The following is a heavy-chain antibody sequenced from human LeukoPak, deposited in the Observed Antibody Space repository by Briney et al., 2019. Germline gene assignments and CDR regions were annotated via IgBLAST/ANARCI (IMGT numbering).Heavy chain of an antibody. V-gene: IGHV1-24*01. CDR3: ARDQEGFDY. CDR1: GYTLTELS. J-gene: IGHJ4*02. Sequence: ASVKVSCKVSGYTLTELSMHWVRQAPGKGLEWMGGFDPEDGETIYAQKFQGRVTVTRDTSTSTVHMELSGLGSEDTAVYYCARDQEGFDYWGQGTLVTVSS. CDR2: FDPEDGET.